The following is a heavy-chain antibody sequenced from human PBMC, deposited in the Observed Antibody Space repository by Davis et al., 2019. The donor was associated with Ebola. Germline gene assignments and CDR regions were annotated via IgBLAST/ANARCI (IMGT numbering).Heavy chain of an antibody. J-gene: IGHJ4*02. V-gene: IGHV5-51*01. D-gene: IGHD4-17*01. CDR1: GYSFSNYW. CDR3: ARPPPYGENDY. CDR2: IYPGDSDT. Sequence: GESLKISCKGSGYSFSNYWICWVRQMPGKGLEWMGIIYPGDSDTRYSPSFQGQVTISADKSISTIYLQWSSLKASDSAMYYCARPPPYGENDYWGQGTLVSVS.